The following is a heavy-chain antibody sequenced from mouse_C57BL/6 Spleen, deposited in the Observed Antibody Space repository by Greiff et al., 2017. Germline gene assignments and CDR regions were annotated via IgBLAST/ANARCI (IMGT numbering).Heavy chain of an antibody. CDR3: ARPWDGDYYARDD. D-gene: IGHD4-1*01. CDR2: ISSGGSYT. CDR1: GFTFSSYG. J-gene: IGHJ4*01. V-gene: IGHV5-6*01. Sequence: EVHLVESGGDLVKPGGSLKLSCAASGFTFSSYGMSWVRQTPDKRLEWVATISSGGSYTYYPDSVKGRFTISRDNAKNTLYLQMSSLKSEDTAMYYCARPWDGDYYARDDWGQGTSVTVTS.